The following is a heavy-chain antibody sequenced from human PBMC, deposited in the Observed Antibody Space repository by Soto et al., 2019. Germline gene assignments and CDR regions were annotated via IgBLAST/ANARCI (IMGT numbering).Heavy chain of an antibody. D-gene: IGHD6-13*01. V-gene: IGHV1-46*03. CDR1: GYTFTSYG. CDR2: INPSGGST. CDR3: ARTSSSSLPSLSAFDI. Sequence: ASVKVSCKASGYTFTSYGISWVRQAPGQGLEWMGIINPSGGSTSYAQKFQGRVTMTRDTSTSTVYMELSSLRSEDTAVYYCARTSSSSLPSLSAFDIWGQGTMVTVSS. J-gene: IGHJ3*02.